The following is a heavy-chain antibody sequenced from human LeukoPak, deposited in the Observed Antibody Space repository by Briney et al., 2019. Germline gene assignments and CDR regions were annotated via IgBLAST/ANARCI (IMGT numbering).Heavy chain of an antibody. V-gene: IGHV1-2*02. CDR1: GYTFTGYY. D-gene: IGHD3-3*01. CDR3: ARANYWSGYSY. Sequence: ASVKVSCKASGYTFTGYYIHRVRQAPGQGLEWMGWINPNSGGTNYAQKFQGRVTMTRDTSISTAYMELSRLRSDDTAVYFCARANYWSGYSYWGQGTLVTVSS. J-gene: IGHJ4*02. CDR2: INPNSGGT.